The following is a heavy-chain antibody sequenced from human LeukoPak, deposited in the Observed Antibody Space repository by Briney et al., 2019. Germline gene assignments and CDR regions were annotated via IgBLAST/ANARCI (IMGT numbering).Heavy chain of an antibody. CDR2: ISYDGSNK. V-gene: IGHV3-30*04. J-gene: IGHJ4*02. CDR3: ARGVAGDYFDY. Sequence: GGSLRLSCAASGFTFSSYAMHWVRQAPGKGLEWVAVISYDGSNKYYPDSVKGRFTISRDNSKNTLYLQMNSLRAEDTAVYYCARGVAGDYFDYWGQGTLVTVSS. D-gene: IGHD6-19*01. CDR1: GFTFSSYA.